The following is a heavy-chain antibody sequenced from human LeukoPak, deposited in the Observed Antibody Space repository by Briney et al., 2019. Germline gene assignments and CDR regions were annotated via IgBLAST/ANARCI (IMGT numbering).Heavy chain of an antibody. CDR2: IWYDGSNK. Sequence: PGRSLRLSGAASGFTFSSYGMHWVRQAPGKGLEWVAVIWYDGSNKYYADSGKGRFTISRDNSKNTLYLQMNSLRAEDTAVYYCARDRTGTAMVAAYWGQGTLVTVSS. CDR3: ARDRTGTAMVAAY. V-gene: IGHV3-33*01. J-gene: IGHJ4*02. CDR1: GFTFSSYG. D-gene: IGHD5-18*01.